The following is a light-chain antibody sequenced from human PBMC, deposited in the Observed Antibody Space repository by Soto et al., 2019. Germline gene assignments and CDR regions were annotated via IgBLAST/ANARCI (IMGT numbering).Light chain of an antibody. CDR3: QKYGSSPPIT. J-gene: IGKJ5*01. CDR2: GAS. V-gene: IGKV3-20*01. CDR1: QRVSSSY. Sequence: EIVLAQSPGTLSLSPGEGATLSCRASQRVSSSYLAWYQQKPGQAPRLLIYGASSRATGIPDRFSGSGSGTDFTLTISRLEPEDFAVYYCQKYGSSPPITFGQGTRLEIK.